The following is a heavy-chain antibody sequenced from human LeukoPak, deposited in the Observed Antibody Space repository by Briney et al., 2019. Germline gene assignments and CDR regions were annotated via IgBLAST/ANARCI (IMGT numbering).Heavy chain of an antibody. Sequence: PGGSLRLSCAASGFIFDDYAMHWVRQAPGKGLEWVSGISWNSGSIGYADSVKGRFTISRDNAKNSLYLQMNSLRAEDTALYYCAKDGSSSCCYYGMDVWGQGTTVTVSS. D-gene: IGHD6-13*01. V-gene: IGHV3-9*01. CDR1: GFIFDDYA. CDR3: AKDGSSSCCYYGMDV. J-gene: IGHJ6*02. CDR2: ISWNSGSI.